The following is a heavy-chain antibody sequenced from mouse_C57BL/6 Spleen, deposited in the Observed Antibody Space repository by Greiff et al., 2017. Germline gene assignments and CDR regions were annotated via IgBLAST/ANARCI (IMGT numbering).Heavy chain of an antibody. D-gene: IGHD2-2*01. Sequence: VQLQQSGAELVRPGASVKLSCTASGFNITDYYMHWVKQRPEQGLEWIGRIDPEDGDTEYAPKFQGKATMTADTSSNTAYLQLSSLTSEDTTVYYCTTGYDSSNWYVDVWGTGGTVAVAS. CDR3: TTGYDSSNWYVDV. CDR1: GFNITDYY. J-gene: IGHJ1*03. CDR2: IDPEDGDT. V-gene: IGHV14-1*01.